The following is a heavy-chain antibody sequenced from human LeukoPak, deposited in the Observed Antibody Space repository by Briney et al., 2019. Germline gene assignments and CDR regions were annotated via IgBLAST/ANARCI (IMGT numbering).Heavy chain of an antibody. D-gene: IGHD5-12*01. CDR3: ARDAYNSGYDWDY. CDR1: GFTFSSYS. CDR2: ISSSSSYI. V-gene: IGHV3-21*01. J-gene: IGHJ4*02. Sequence: PGGSLRLSCAASGFTFSSYSMNWVRQAPGKGLEWVSSISSSSSYIYYADSVKGRFTISRDNAKNSLYLQMNSLRAEDTAVYYCARDAYNSGYDWDYWGQGTLVTVSS.